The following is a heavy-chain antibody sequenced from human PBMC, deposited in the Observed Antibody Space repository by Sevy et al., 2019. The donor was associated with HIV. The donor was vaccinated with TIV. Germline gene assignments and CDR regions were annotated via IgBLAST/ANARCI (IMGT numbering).Heavy chain of an antibody. CDR3: ARDGARITMVQGVLAYYHGMDV. J-gene: IGHJ6*02. V-gene: IGHV3-21*01. CDR2: SSSSSNYI. Sequence: GGSLRLSCAASGFTFSSYSMNWVRQAPGKGLEWVSSSSSSSNYIYYADSVKGRFPISRDKTKNSLYLQMNSLRAEDTAVYYCARDGARITMVQGVLAYYHGMDVWGQGTTVTVSS. CDR1: GFTFSSYS. D-gene: IGHD3-10*01.